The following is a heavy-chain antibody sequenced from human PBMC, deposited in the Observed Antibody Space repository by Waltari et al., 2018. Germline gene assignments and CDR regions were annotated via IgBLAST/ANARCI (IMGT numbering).Heavy chain of an antibody. CDR2: VYHFGSS. V-gene: IGHV4-38-2*01. J-gene: IGHJ4*02. CDR1: GDSITSASY. Sequence: QVQLQESGPGLVKPSETLSLTCAVPGDSITSASYWGWIRQPPGKGLGWIGYVYHFGSSSYNPSLKSRVTMSVDTSKRQFSLNLSSVTAADTAVYYCARHESAHYGGFDSWGRGTLVTVSA. D-gene: IGHD4-17*01. CDR3: ARHESAHYGGFDS.